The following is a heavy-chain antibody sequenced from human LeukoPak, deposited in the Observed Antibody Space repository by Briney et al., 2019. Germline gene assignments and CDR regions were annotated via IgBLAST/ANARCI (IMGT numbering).Heavy chain of an antibody. J-gene: IGHJ5*02. CDR2: IRYDGSNK. CDR1: GFTFSSYG. CDR3: AKGWWAAAGVEGDP. D-gene: IGHD6-13*01. Sequence: PGGSLRLSCAASGFTFSSYGMHWVRQAPGKGLEWVAFIRYDGSNKYYADSVKGRFTISRDNSKNTLYLQMNSLRAEDTAVYYCAKGWWAAAGVEGDPWGQGTLVTVSS. V-gene: IGHV3-30*02.